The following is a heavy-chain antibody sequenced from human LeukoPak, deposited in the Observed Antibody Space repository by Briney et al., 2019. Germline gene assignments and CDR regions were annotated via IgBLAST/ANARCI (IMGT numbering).Heavy chain of an antibody. D-gene: IGHD6-19*01. Sequence: PSETLSLTCTVSGGSISSSSYYWGWIRQPPGKGLEWIGSIYYSGSTYYNPSLKSRVTISVDTSKNQFSLKLSSVTAADTAVYYCARGCIAVAGTCFDYWGQGTLVTVSS. J-gene: IGHJ4*02. CDR1: GGSISSSSYY. V-gene: IGHV4-39*07. CDR2: IYYSGST. CDR3: ARGCIAVAGTCFDY.